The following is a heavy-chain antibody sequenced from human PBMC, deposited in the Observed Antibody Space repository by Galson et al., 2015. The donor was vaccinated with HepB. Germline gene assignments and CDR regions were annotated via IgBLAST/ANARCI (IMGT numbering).Heavy chain of an antibody. D-gene: IGHD3-22*01. CDR1: GGSISSSSYY. J-gene: IGHJ5*02. CDR2: IYYSGST. V-gene: IGHV4-39*01. Sequence: ETLSLTCTVSGGSISSSSYYWGWIRQPPGKGLEWIGSIYYSGSTYYNPSLKSRVTISVDTSKNQFSLNLSSVTAAGTAVYYCARLGQLYYYDSPFDPWDQGTLVTVSS. CDR3: ARLGQLYYYDSPFDP.